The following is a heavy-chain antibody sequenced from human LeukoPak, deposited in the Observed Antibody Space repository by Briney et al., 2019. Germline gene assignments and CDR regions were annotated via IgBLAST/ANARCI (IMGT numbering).Heavy chain of an antibody. CDR1: GFTFSSYS. CDR2: ISSSSSYI. V-gene: IGHV3-21*01. D-gene: IGHD3-22*01. J-gene: IGHJ4*02. Sequence: PGGSLRLSCVVSGFTFSSYSMNWVRQAPGKGLEWVSSISSSSSYIYYADSVKGRFTISRDNAKNSLYLQMNSLRAEDTAVYYCARDPPPPYYYDSSGYYPDYWGQGTLVTVSS. CDR3: ARDPPPPYYYDSSGYYPDY.